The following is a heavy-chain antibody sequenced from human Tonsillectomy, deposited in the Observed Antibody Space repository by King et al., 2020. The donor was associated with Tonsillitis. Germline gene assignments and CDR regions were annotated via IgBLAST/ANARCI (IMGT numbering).Heavy chain of an antibody. D-gene: IGHD4/OR15-4a*01. CDR1: GFTFSSYD. V-gene: IGHV3-33*05. CDR3: ARDRDDYIFDY. CDR2: RLYDGNNK. J-gene: IGHJ4*02. Sequence: VQLVESGGRVVQPGRSLRLSCAASGFTFSSYDMHRDPQAPGQGREWVTVRLYDGNNKYYADSVQGRFTISRDNSKNTLYLQMHSLRAEDTAVYYCARDRDDYIFDYWGQGTLVTVSS.